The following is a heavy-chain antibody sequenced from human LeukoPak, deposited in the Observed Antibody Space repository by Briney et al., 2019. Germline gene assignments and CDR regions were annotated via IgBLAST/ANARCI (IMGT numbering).Heavy chain of an antibody. V-gene: IGHV3-23*01. D-gene: IGHD6-19*01. CDR1: GFTFSSHA. CDR2: ISISGDTT. J-gene: IGHJ4*02. CDR3: ANLYSSGWNYFDY. Sequence: GSLRLSCGASGFTFSSHAMTWVRQAPGKGLEWVSAISISGDTTYYADAVKGRFTISRDNSKNTVYLQMNSLRAEDTAVYYCANLYSSGWNYFDYWGQGTLVTVSS.